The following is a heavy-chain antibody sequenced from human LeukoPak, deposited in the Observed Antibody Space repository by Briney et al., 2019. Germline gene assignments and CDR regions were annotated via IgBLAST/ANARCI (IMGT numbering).Heavy chain of an antibody. D-gene: IGHD6-13*01. CDR3: ASAIGSIWYEFDY. CDR2: LYSGGNT. J-gene: IGHJ4*02. V-gene: IGHV3-53*01. CDR1: GFTVSSNY. Sequence: GGSLRLSCVVSGFTVSSNYMSWVRQAPGKGLEWVSVLYSGGNTYHADSVKGRFTISRGNSKNTLYLQMNSLRAEGTAVYYCASAIGSIWYEFDYWGQGTLVTVSS.